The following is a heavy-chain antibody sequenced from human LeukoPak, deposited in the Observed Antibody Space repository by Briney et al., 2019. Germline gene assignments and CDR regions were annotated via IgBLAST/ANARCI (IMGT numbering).Heavy chain of an antibody. CDR2: INHSGST. CDR3: ARQRYSSGRIPDY. CDR1: GGSFSGYY. J-gene: IGHJ4*02. Sequence: PSETLSLTCAVYGGSFSGYYWSWLRQPPGKGLEWIGEINHSGSTNYNPSLKSRVTISVDTSKNQFSLKLSSVTAADTAVYYCARQRYSSGRIPDYWGQGTLVTVSS. V-gene: IGHV4-34*01. D-gene: IGHD6-19*01.